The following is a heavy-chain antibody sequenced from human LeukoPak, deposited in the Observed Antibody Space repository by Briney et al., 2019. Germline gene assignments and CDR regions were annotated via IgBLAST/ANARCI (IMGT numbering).Heavy chain of an antibody. CDR1: GFTFSSYA. V-gene: IGHV3-23*01. D-gene: IGHD3-10*01. J-gene: IGHJ4*02. CDR3: AKDMRYYGSGSQYYFDY. CDR2: ISGSGGST. Sequence: GGSLRLSCAASGFTFSSYAMSWVRQAPGKGLEWVSAISGSGGSTYYADSVKGRFTISRDNSKNTLYLQMNSLRAEDTAVYYCAKDMRYYGSGSQYYFDYRGQGTLVTVSS.